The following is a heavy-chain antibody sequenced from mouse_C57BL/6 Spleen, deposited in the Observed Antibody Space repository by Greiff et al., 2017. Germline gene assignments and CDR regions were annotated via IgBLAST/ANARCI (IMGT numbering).Heavy chain of an antibody. V-gene: IGHV5-16*01. J-gene: IGHJ2*01. CDR1: GFTFSDYY. Sequence: EVKLMESEGGLVQPGSSMKLSCTASGFTFSDYYMAWVRQVPEKGLEWVANINYDGSSTYYLDSLKSRFIISRDNAKKILYLQMSSLKSEDTATYYCARGGGLRGFCDYWGQGTTLTVSS. CDR3: ARGGGLRGFCDY. CDR2: INYDGSST. D-gene: IGHD2-4*01.